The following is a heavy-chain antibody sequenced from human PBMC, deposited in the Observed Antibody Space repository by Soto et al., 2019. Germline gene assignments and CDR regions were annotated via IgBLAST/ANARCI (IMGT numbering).Heavy chain of an antibody. V-gene: IGHV3-7*01. Sequence: EVQLVESGGGLVQPGGSLRLSCAASGFTFSSYWMTWVRQAPGKGLEWVANIKQDGSEKYFVDSVRGRFTISRDNAKNSLYLQMNSLRAEDTAVYYCARTGQQRLVDHWGQGTLVTVSS. J-gene: IGHJ1*01. CDR2: IKQDGSEK. CDR3: ARTGQQRLVDH. CDR1: GFTFSSYW. D-gene: IGHD6-19*01.